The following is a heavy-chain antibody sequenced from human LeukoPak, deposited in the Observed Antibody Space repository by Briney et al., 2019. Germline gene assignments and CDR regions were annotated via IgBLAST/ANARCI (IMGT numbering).Heavy chain of an antibody. D-gene: IGHD3-3*01. Sequence: SETLSLTCTVSGGSISSYYWSWIRQLPGKGLEWIGYIYYSGSTNYNPSLKSRVTISVDTSKNQFSLKLSSVTAADTAVYYCARGEYDFWSGPMGVNAFDIWGQGTMVTVSS. CDR3: ARGEYDFWSGPMGVNAFDI. CDR1: GGSISSYY. J-gene: IGHJ3*02. CDR2: IYYSGST. V-gene: IGHV4-59*01.